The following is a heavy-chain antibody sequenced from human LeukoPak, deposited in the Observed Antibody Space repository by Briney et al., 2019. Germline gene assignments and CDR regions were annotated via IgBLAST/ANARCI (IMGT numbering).Heavy chain of an antibody. D-gene: IGHD3-10*01. J-gene: IGHJ3*02. CDR1: GYTFTSYG. Sequence: ASVKVSCKASGYTFTSYGISWVRQAPGQGLEWMGWISAYNGNTNYAQKLQGRVTMTTDTSTSTAYMELRSLRSDDTAVYYCARDSFRITMARGVSAFDIWGQGTMVTVSS. CDR3: ARDSFRITMARGVSAFDI. V-gene: IGHV1-18*01. CDR2: ISAYNGNT.